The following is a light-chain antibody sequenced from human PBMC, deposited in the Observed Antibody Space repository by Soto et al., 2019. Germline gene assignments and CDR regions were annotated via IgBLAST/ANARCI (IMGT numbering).Light chain of an antibody. CDR2: DAS. CDR1: RGVSSY. J-gene: IGKJ3*01. CDR3: QQRSNWPPIFT. V-gene: IGKV3-11*01. Sequence: IVLRQAPATLSLSPGERSTLSCRAGRGVSSYLAWYQQKPGQAPMLLIYDASNTATGTPARFSGSGSATDFTLTISSLEPEDFAVSYCQQRSNWPPIFTFGPATKVDIK.